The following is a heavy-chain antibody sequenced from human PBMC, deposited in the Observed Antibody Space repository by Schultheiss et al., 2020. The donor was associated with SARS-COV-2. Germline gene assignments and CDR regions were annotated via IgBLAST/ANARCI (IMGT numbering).Heavy chain of an antibody. D-gene: IGHD6-13*01. CDR3: AKDEARAAAGALDY. CDR2: ISSSSSYI. V-gene: IGHV3-21*04. CDR1: GFTFTSYS. J-gene: IGHJ4*02. Sequence: GGSLRLSCAASGFTFTSYSMNWVRQAPGKGLEWVSSISSSSSYIYYADSVKGRFTISRDNSKNTLYLQMNSLRAEDTAVYYCAKDEARAAAGALDYWGQGTLVTVSS.